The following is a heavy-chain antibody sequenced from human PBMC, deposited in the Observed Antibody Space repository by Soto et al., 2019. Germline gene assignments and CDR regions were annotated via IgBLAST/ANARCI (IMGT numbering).Heavy chain of an antibody. J-gene: IGHJ4*02. V-gene: IGHV3-33*01. CDR3: ARDPRPLVAYDSVFDY. CDR1: GFTFSSYG. D-gene: IGHD2-15*01. Sequence: GGSLRLSCAASGFTFSSYGMHWVRQAPGKGLEWVAVIWYDGSNKYYADSVKGRFTISRDNSKNTLYLQMNSLRAEDTAVYYCARDPRPLVAYDSVFDYWGQGTLVTVSS. CDR2: IWYDGSNK.